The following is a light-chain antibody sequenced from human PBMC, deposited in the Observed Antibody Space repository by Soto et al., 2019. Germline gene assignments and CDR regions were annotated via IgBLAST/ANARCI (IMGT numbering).Light chain of an antibody. J-gene: IGLJ2*01. CDR2: EVS. V-gene: IGLV2-14*01. Sequence: QSALTQPDSVSGSPGQSITISCTGTTSDIGTYNYVSWYQQHPGKAPKFVIYEVSKRPSGVSNRFSGSKSGNTASLTISGLQSEDEADYYCSSYSSTGTLVLFGGGTKLTVL. CDR3: SSYSSTGTLVL. CDR1: TSDIGTYNY.